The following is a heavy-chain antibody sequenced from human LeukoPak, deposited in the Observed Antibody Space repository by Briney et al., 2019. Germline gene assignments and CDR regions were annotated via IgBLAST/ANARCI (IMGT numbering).Heavy chain of an antibody. CDR1: GYTFTSYY. D-gene: IGHD3-22*01. CDR2: INPSGGST. CDR3: AIRESHYYDSSGYYHAFDI. Sequence: ASVKVSCKASGYTFTSYYMHWVRQAPGQGLEWMGIINPSGGSTSYAQKFQGRVTMTRDTSTSTVYMELSSLRSEDTAVYYCAIRESHYYDSSGYYHAFDIWGQGTTVTVSS. V-gene: IGHV1-46*01. J-gene: IGHJ3*02.